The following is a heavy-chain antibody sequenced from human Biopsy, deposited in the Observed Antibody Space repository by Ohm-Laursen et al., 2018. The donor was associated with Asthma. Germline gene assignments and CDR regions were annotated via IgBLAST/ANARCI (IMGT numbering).Heavy chain of an antibody. D-gene: IGHD4-17*01. J-gene: IGHJ6*02. Sequence: SLRLSCAAPGFTFSSYGMHWVRQAPGKGLEWVAVISYDGSNKYYADSVKGRFTISRDNSKNTLYLQMNSLRAEDTAVYYCAREGGDYLSGYYYYYGMDVWGQGTTVTVS. V-gene: IGHV3-30*03. CDR1: GFTFSSYG. CDR3: AREGGDYLSGYYYYYGMDV. CDR2: ISYDGSNK.